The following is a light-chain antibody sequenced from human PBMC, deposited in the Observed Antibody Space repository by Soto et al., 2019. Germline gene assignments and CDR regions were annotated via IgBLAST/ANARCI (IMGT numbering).Light chain of an antibody. CDR1: QSVSSK. V-gene: IGKV3-15*01. Sequence: EIVMTQSPATLSVSPGERATLSCRASQSVSSKLAWYQHKPGQAPRLLIYDTDTRAAGIPARFTGSGSGTDLTLTISSLQSEHFAVYYCQQYNTWRSISFDQATPLESK. CDR3: QQYNTWRSIS. J-gene: IGKJ5*01. CDR2: DTD.